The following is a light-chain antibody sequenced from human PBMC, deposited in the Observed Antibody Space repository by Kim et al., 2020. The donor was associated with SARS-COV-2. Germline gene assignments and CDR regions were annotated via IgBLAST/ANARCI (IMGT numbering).Light chain of an antibody. V-gene: IGLV2-14*03. Sequence: QSVLTQPASVSGAPGQSLAISCTGTSSDVGAYNYVSWYQQHPGKAPKLLIYDVTNRPSGVSNRFSGSKSGNTASLTISGLQAEDEADYYCNSYTTTSTHVFGTGTKVTVL. J-gene: IGLJ1*01. CDR3: NSYTTTSTHV. CDR1: SSDVGAYNY. CDR2: DVT.